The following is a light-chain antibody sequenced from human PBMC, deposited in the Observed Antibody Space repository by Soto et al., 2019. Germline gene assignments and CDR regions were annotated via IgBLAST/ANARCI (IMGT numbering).Light chain of an antibody. V-gene: IGLV2-14*03. CDR3: ASYTTSGTVV. Sequence: QSALTQPASVSGSPGQSITISCTGTSSDVGGYNYVSWYQQHPGNAPKLIIYDISNRPSGVSDRFSGSKSGNTASLNISGLQAEDEATYHCASYTTSGTVVFGGGTKVTVL. CDR1: SSDVGGYNY. J-gene: IGLJ3*02. CDR2: DIS.